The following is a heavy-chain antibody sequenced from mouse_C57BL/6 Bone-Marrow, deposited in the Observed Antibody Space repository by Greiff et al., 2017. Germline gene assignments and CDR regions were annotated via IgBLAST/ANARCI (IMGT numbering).Heavy chain of an antibody. Sequence: EVQLVESGGDLVKPGGSLKLSCAASGFTFSSYGLSWVRQTPDKRLEWVATISSGGSYTYYPDSVKGRFTISRDNAKNTLYLQMSSLKSEDTAMYYCARRAYYSNYWFAYWGQGTLVTVSA. CDR3: ARRAYYSNYWFAY. D-gene: IGHD2-5*01. CDR1: GFTFSSYG. CDR2: ISSGGSYT. J-gene: IGHJ3*01. V-gene: IGHV5-6*01.